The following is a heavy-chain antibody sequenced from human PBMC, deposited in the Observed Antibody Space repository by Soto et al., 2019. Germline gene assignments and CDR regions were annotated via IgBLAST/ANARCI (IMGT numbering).Heavy chain of an antibody. CDR2: INTNSGDT. Sequence: ASVKVSCKTSGYTFTGYHLHWVRQAPGQGLEWMGWINTNSGDTLYGQKFQGWVSMTRETSTNTAYMEMSRLRSDDTAVYYCARWVGASNWCDPWGQGTLVTVSS. D-gene: IGHD1-26*01. CDR1: GYTFTGYH. CDR3: ARWVGASNWCDP. J-gene: IGHJ5*02. V-gene: IGHV1-2*04.